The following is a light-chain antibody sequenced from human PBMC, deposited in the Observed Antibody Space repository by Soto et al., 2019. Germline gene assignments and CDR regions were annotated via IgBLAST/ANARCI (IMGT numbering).Light chain of an antibody. CDR3: QQYGSSAPIT. Sequence: ENVLNHSPCTLSLSPGERATLSCRASQSVSSSSLAWYQQNPGQAPRLLIYGASDRATGTPDRFSGSGFGTQFTLTISGLEPEDFALYYCQQYGSSAPITFGQGARLEIK. CDR2: GAS. J-gene: IGKJ5*01. CDR1: QSVSSSS. V-gene: IGKV3-20*01.